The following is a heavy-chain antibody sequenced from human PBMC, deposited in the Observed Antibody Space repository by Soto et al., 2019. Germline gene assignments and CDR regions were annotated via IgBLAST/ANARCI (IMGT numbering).Heavy chain of an antibody. D-gene: IGHD6-13*01. J-gene: IGHJ5*02. V-gene: IGHV3-48*03. Sequence: PGGSLRLSCVGSGFTFSYYEMHWVRQAPGKGLERVAFISHTDRLTHYPDSVKGRFTISRDNAQISLHLEMTSLRVEDTGVYYCARDTVRASADLWGQGTLVTVSS. CDR3: ARDTVRASADL. CDR1: GFTFSYYE. CDR2: ISHTDRLT.